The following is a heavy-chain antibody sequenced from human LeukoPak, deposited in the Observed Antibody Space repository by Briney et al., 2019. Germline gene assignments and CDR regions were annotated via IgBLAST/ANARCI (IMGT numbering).Heavy chain of an antibody. CDR3: ARHIVVVGFDY. V-gene: IGHV3-48*01. Sequence: GGSLRLSCAASGFTFSSYSMNWVRQAPGKGLEWVSYISSSSSTIYYADSVKGRFTISRDNAKNSLYLQMNSLRAEDTAVYYCARHIVVVGFDYWGQGTLVTVSS. D-gene: IGHD2-21*01. J-gene: IGHJ4*02. CDR1: GFTFSSYS. CDR2: ISSSSSTI.